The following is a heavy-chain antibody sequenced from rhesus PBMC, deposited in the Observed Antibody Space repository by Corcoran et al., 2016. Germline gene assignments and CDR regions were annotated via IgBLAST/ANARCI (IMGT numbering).Heavy chain of an antibody. CDR2: IYWDDDK. CDR3: ARRGFSGRRKSFDY. J-gene: IGHJ4*01. CDR1: GFSLTTTGLG. Sequence: QVTLKESGPELVKPNQTLTLTCPFSGFSLTTTGLGVGWIRQPPGKAMECLALIYWDDDKRYSTSLNSRLTISKDTSKIQAVLTMTTMDPVDAATYYCARRGFSGRRKSFDYWGQGVLATFSS. D-gene: IGHD6-25*01. V-gene: IGHV2-174*01.